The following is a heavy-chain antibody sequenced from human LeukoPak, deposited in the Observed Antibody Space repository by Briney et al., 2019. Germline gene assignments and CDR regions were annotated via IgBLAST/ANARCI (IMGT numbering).Heavy chain of an antibody. J-gene: IGHJ6*02. CDR3: ARDRRIVVVPAAKDFTHNYYYYYGMDV. CDR1: GGTFISYA. D-gene: IGHD2-2*01. CDR2: IIPIFGTA. Sequence: SVKVSCKASGGTFISYAISWVRQAPGQGLEWMGGIIPIFGTANYAQKLQGRVTMTTDTSTSTAYMELRSLRSDDTAVYYCARDRRIVVVPAAKDFTHNYYYYYGMDVWGQGTTVTVSS. V-gene: IGHV1-69*05.